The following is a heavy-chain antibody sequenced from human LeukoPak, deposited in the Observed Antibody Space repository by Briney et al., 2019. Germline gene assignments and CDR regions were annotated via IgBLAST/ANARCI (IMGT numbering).Heavy chain of an antibody. Sequence: GGSLRLSCAASGFTFSSYAMSWVRQAPGKGLEWVSAISGSGGSTYYADSVKGRFTISRDNSKNTLYLQMNSLRAEDTAVYYCARDIKFLGWFDPWGQGTLVTVSS. V-gene: IGHV3-23*01. J-gene: IGHJ5*02. D-gene: IGHD3-3*01. CDR3: ARDIKFLGWFDP. CDR2: ISGSGGST. CDR1: GFTFSSYA.